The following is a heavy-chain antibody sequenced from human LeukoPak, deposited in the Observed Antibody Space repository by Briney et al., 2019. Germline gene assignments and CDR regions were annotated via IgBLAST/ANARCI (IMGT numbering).Heavy chain of an antibody. J-gene: IGHJ4*02. D-gene: IGHD1-14*01. V-gene: IGHV3-30*14. CDR2: ISYDGSNK. Sequence: PGGSLRLSCAASGFTFSSYAMHWVRQAPGKGLEWVAVISYDGSNKYYADSVKGRFTISRDNSKNTLYLQMNSLRAEDTAVYYCARHRPGQAIDYWGQGTLVTVSS. CDR3: ARHRPGQAIDY. CDR1: GFTFSSYA.